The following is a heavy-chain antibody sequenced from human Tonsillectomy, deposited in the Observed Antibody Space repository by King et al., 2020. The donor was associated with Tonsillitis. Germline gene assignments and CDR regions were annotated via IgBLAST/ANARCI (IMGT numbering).Heavy chain of an antibody. V-gene: IGHV4-31*03. CDR3: ARGSGSGNYYCNWFDP. D-gene: IGHD3-22*01. Sequence: VQLQESGPGLVKPSQTLSLTCTVSGGSISSGDYYWSWIRQHSGKGLEWIGYIYYSGSTYYNPSLKSRVTISVDTSKNQFSLKLSSVTAADTAVYYCARGSGSGNYYCNWFDPWGQGTLVTVSS. CDR2: IYYSGST. J-gene: IGHJ5*02. CDR1: GGSISSGDYY.